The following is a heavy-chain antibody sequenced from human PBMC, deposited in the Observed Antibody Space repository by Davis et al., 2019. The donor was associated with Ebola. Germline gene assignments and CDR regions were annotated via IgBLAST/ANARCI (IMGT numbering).Heavy chain of an antibody. CDR2: ISSSGDST. D-gene: IGHD1-26*01. V-gene: IGHV3-23*01. Sequence: GESLKISCAASGFTFSSYAMNWVRQAPGKGLEWVSGISSSGDSTYYADSVKGRFTISRDNSKNTLYLQMNSLRVEDTAVYYCARRVGARSGFGNWGQGTLVTVSS. CDR3: ARRVGARSGFGN. J-gene: IGHJ4*02. CDR1: GFTFSSYA.